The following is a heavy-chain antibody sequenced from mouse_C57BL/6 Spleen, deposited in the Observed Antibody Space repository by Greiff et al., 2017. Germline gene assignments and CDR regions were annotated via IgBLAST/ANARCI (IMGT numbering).Heavy chain of an antibody. J-gene: IGHJ3*01. CDR3: ARSHYYGSSPWFAY. CDR1: GYTFTSYD. V-gene: IGHV1-85*01. Sequence: QVQLKESGPELVKPGASVKLSCKASGYTFTSYDINWVKQRPGQGLEWIGWIYPRDGSTKYNGKFKGKATLTVDTSSSTAYMELNSLTSEDSAVYFCARSHYYGSSPWFAYWGQGTLVTVSA. CDR2: IYPRDGST. D-gene: IGHD1-1*01.